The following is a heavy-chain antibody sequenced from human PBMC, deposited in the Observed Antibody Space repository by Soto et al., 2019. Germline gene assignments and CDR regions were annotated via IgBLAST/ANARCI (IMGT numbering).Heavy chain of an antibody. Sequence: ASVKVSCKASGYTFTGYYMHWVRQAPGQGLEWMGWINPNSGGTNYAQKFQGWVTMTRDTSISTAYMELSRLRSDDTAAYYCARDRTRYDYVWGSYSSGTGYGMDVWGQGTTVTVSS. V-gene: IGHV1-2*04. D-gene: IGHD3-16*01. CDR1: GYTFTGYY. CDR2: INPNSGGT. CDR3: ARDRTRYDYVWGSYSSGTGYGMDV. J-gene: IGHJ6*02.